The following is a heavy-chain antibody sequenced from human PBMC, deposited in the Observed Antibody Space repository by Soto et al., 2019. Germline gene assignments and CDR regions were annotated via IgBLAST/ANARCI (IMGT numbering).Heavy chain of an antibody. D-gene: IGHD3-3*01. CDR2: IYWDDDK. V-gene: IGHV2-5*02. J-gene: IGHJ4*02. CDR3: AHRVLRTVFGLVTTTAIYFDF. Sequence: QITLNESGPTVVRPTETLTLTCRFSGFSLTTSGVGVGWVRQSPGKAPEWLALIYWDDDKRYSESLKSGLTITKDTSKHQVVLTVANLDPTDTATYYCAHRVLRTVFGLVTTTAIYFDFWGQGTPVAVSS. CDR1: GFSLTTSGVG.